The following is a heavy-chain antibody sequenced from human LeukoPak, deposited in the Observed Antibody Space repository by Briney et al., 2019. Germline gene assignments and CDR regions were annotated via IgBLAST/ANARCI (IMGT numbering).Heavy chain of an antibody. CDR1: GCTFTGYY. V-gene: IGHV1-2*06. J-gene: IGHJ4*02. D-gene: IGHD6-19*01. Sequence: GASVKVSCKASGCTFTGYYMHWVRQAPGQRLEWMGRINPNSGGTNYVQKFQGRVTMTRDTSISTAYMELSELTSDDTAVYYCARIIAVAAKEVDYWGQGTLVSVSS. CDR2: INPNSGGT. CDR3: ARIIAVAAKEVDY.